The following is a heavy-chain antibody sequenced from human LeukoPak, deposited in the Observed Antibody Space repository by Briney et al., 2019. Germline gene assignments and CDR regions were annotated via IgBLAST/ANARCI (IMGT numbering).Heavy chain of an antibody. CDR3: ARVAPDSSSWYYFDY. CDR2: INHSGST. J-gene: IGHJ4*02. V-gene: IGHV4-34*01. CDR1: GGSFSGYY. Sequence: PSETLSLTCAVYGGSFSGYYWSWIRQPPGKGLEWIGEINHSGSTNYNPSLKSRVTISVDTSKNQFSLKLSSVTAADTAVYYCARVAPDSSSWYYFDYWGQGTLVTVSS. D-gene: IGHD6-13*01.